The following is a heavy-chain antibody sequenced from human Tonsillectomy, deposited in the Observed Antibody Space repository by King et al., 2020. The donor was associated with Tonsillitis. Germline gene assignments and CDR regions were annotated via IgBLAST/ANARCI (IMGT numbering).Heavy chain of an antibody. CDR3: AKDLSLMKPLGADAFDI. J-gene: IGHJ3*02. V-gene: IGHV3-23*04. CDR2: ISGSGGST. CDR1: GFTFSSYA. D-gene: IGHD2/OR15-2a*01. Sequence: VQLVESGGGLVQPGGSLRLSCAASGFTFSSYAMSWVRQAPGKGLEWVSAISGSGGSTYYADSVKGRFTISRDNSKNTLYLQMNSLRAEDTAVYYCAKDLSLMKPLGADAFDIWGQGTMVTVSS.